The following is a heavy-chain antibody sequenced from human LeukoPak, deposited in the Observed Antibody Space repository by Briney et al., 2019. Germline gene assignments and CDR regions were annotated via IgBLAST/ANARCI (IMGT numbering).Heavy chain of an antibody. V-gene: IGHV1-69*04. J-gene: IGHJ4*02. CDR3: ARTRYFDY. Sequence: SVKVSCKASGGTFSSYAISWVRQAPGQGLEWMGRIIPILGIANYAQKFQGRVTMTRDTSTSTVYMELSSLRSEDTAVYYCARTRYFDYWGQGTLVTVSS. CDR2: IIPILGIA. D-gene: IGHD6-6*01. CDR1: GGTFSSYA.